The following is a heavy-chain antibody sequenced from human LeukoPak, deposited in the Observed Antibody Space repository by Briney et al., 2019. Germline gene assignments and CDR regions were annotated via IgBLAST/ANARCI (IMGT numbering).Heavy chain of an antibody. J-gene: IGHJ4*02. D-gene: IGHD1-26*01. CDR1: GFTFNDAW. CDR2: VRTTAEGETT. Sequence: GGYLRLSCEGSGFTFNDAWMSWISQAPGKGLEWVGRVRTTAEGETTDYGAPVRGRFIISRDDSKSMVYLQMNRLETEDTAIYYCTAVLGKTDDDSWGQGTLVTVSS. CDR3: TAVLGKTDDDS. V-gene: IGHV3-15*01.